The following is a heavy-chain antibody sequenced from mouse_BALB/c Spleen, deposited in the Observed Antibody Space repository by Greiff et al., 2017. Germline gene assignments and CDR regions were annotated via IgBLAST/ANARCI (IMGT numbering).Heavy chain of an antibody. CDR1: GFSLTSYG. D-gene: IGHD1-1*01. V-gene: IGHV2-9*02. CDR2: IWAGGST. J-gene: IGHJ3*01. Sequence: VQRVESGPGLVAPSQSLSITCTVSGFSLTSYGVHWVRQPPGKGLEWLGVIWAGGSTNYNSALMSRLSISKDNSKSQVFLKMNSLQTDDTAMYYCARDRGSSYGGFAYWGQGTLVTVSA. CDR3: ARDRGSSYGGFAY.